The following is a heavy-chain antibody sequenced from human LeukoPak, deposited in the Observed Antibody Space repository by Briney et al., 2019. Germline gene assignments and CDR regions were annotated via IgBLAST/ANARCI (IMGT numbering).Heavy chain of an antibody. CDR2: IWYDGSNK. CDR3: ARVGYYYYMDV. J-gene: IGHJ6*03. CDR1: GFTFSTYG. V-gene: IGHV3-33*01. Sequence: GRSLRLSCAASGFTFSTYGMHWVRQAPGKGLEWVALIWYDGSNKYYADSVKGRFTISRDNSKNTLYLQMNSLRAEDTAVYYCARVGYYYYMDVWGKGTTVTVSS.